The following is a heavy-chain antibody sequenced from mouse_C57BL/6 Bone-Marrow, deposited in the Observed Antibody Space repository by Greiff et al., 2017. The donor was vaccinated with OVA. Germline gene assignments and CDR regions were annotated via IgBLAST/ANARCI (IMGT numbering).Heavy chain of an antibody. D-gene: IGHD2-4*01. CDR2: ISSGSSTT. J-gene: IGHJ3*01. CDR3: ARDDDDWFAY. Sequence: EVMLVESGGGLVKPGGSLKLSCAASGFTFSDYGMHWVRQAPEKGLEWVAYISSGSSTTYYAATVKGRFTISRDNAKNTLFLQLTSLRSEDTAMYYCARDDDDWFAYWGQGTLVTVSA. V-gene: IGHV5-17*01. CDR1: GFTFSDYG.